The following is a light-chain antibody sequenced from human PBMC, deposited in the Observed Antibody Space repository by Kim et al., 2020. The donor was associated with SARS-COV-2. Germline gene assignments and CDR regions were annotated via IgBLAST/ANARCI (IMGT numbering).Light chain of an antibody. CDR3: SAWDSSLNVWV. CDR1: NNNVGNQG. Sequence: QTATPTCTGNNNNVGNQGAAWLQQHQGHPPKLLSYRNNNRPSGISERFSASRSGDTASLTITGLQPEDETDYYCSAWDSSLNVWVFGGGTQLTV. J-gene: IGLJ3*02. CDR2: RNN. V-gene: IGLV10-54*04.